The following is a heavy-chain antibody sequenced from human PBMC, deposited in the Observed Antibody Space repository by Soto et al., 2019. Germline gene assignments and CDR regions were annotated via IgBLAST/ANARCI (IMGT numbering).Heavy chain of an antibody. CDR3: ARPLSGYVHYYYYGMDV. CDR2: ISYDGSNK. V-gene: IGHV3-30-3*01. CDR1: GFTFSSYA. Sequence: GGSLRLSCAASGFTFSSYAMHWVRQAPGKGLEWVAVISYDGSNKYYADSVEGRFTTSRDNSKKTPYLQMNSLRAEDAAVYYCARPLSGYVHYYYYGMDVWGQGTTVTVSS. D-gene: IGHD5-12*01. J-gene: IGHJ6*02.